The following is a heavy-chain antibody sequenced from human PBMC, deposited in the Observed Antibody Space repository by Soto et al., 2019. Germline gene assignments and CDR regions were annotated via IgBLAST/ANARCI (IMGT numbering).Heavy chain of an antibody. Sequence: PSETLSLTCTVSGGSVSSGSYYWSWIRQPPGKGLEWIGYIYYSGSTNYNPSLKSRVTISVDTSKNQFSLKLSSVTAADTAVYYCAREAVPVDYYYYGMDVWGQGTTVTVSS. D-gene: IGHD6-19*01. CDR2: IYYSGST. CDR1: GGSVSSGSYY. J-gene: IGHJ6*02. V-gene: IGHV4-61*01. CDR3: AREAVPVDYYYYGMDV.